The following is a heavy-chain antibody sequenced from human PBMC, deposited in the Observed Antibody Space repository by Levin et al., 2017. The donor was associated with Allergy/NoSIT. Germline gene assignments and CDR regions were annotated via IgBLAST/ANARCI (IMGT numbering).Heavy chain of an antibody. J-gene: IGHJ6*03. Sequence: ASVKVSCRTSGYSFTDHYIHWVRQAPGQGLEWMGRINPKSGGTNYAEKFQGRVTMTRDTSINTAYMELSRLISDDTAVYYCASLTTVTSEVSDYYFYYYRDVWGEGTTVTVSS. CDR3: ASLTTVTSEVSDYYFYYYRDV. V-gene: IGHV1-2*06. CDR1: GYSFTDHY. D-gene: IGHD4-17*01. CDR2: INPKSGGT.